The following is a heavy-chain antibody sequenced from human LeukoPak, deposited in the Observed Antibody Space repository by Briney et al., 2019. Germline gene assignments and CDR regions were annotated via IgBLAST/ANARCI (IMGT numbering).Heavy chain of an antibody. V-gene: IGHV3-53*01. Sequence: PGGSLRLSCAASGFTVSSNYMSWVRQAPGKGLEWVSVIYSGGSTYYADSVKGRFTISRDNSKNTPYLQMNSLRAEDTAVYYCARVEYYDSSGYLYYFDYWGQGTLVTVSS. D-gene: IGHD3-22*01. CDR3: ARVEYYDSSGYLYYFDY. CDR1: GFTVSSNY. CDR2: IYSGGST. J-gene: IGHJ4*02.